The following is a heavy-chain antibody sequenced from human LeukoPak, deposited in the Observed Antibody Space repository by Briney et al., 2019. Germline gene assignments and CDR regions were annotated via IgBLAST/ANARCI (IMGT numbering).Heavy chain of an antibody. CDR2: IYYSGST. CDR3: ARVGYMGSGGVHDYYYYYMDV. Sequence: SSETLSLTCTVSGGSISSSSYYWGWIRQPPGKGLEWIGSIYYSGSTYYNPSLKSRVTISVDTSKNQFSLKLSSVTAADTAVYYCARVGYMGSGGVHDYYYYYMDVWGKGTTVTVS. CDR1: GGSISSSSYY. D-gene: IGHD2-15*01. V-gene: IGHV4-39*07. J-gene: IGHJ6*03.